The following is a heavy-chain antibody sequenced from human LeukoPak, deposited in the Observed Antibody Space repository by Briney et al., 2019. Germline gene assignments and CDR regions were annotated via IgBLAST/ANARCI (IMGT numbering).Heavy chain of an antibody. CDR3: ARESRVFIGDGYYLDS. Sequence: SETLSLTCTVSGGSISNYYWSWIRQPAGKGLEWIGRLYIGRSTDYNPSLKSRVTMSIDTSNNQFSLKVTSVTAADTAIYYCARESRVFIGDGYYLDSWGQGTLATVSS. CDR2: LYIGRST. V-gene: IGHV4-4*07. J-gene: IGHJ4*02. CDR1: GGSISNYY. D-gene: IGHD3-3*01.